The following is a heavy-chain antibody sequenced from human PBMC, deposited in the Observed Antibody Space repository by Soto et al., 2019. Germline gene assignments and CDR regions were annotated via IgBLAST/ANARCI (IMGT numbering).Heavy chain of an antibody. CDR1: GWSFSGHS. V-gene: IGHV4-34*01. CDR2: INHSGRV. Sequence: SETLSLSCSVYGWSFSGHSWTWIRQSPGKGLEWIGDINHSGRVNYSPSLKSRVTISLDTSKNQFSLTLSAVTAADTAMYYCSTRAYDTNGYYRFDPWGQGTLVTVSS. D-gene: IGHD3-22*01. J-gene: IGHJ5*01. CDR3: STRAYDTNGYYRFDP.